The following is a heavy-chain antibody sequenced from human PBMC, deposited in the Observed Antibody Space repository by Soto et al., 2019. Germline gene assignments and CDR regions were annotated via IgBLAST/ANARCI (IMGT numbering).Heavy chain of an antibody. CDR2: IIPIFGTA. Sequence: QVQLVQSGAAVKKPGSSVKVSCKASGGTFSSYAISWVRQAPGQGLEWMGGIIPIFGTANYAQKFQGRVTITADESTSTAYMELSSLRSEDTAVYYCAREYCSGGSCYPYYYYYGMDVWGQGTTVTVSS. D-gene: IGHD2-15*01. CDR1: GGTFSSYA. CDR3: AREYCSGGSCYPYYYYYGMDV. V-gene: IGHV1-69*12. J-gene: IGHJ6*02.